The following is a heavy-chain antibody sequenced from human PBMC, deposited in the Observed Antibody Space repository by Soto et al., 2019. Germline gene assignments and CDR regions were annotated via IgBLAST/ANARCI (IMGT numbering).Heavy chain of an antibody. D-gene: IGHD3-22*01. J-gene: IGHJ4*02. CDR3: ARENDSSGYYDY. CDR2: IYYSGST. CDR1: GGSISSGGYY. V-gene: IGHV4-31*03. Sequence: SETLSLTCTVSGGSISSGGYYWSWIRQHPGKGLEWIGYIYYSGSTYYNPSLKSRVTISVDTFKNQFSLKLSSVTAADTAVYYCARENDSSGYYDYWGQGTLVTVSS.